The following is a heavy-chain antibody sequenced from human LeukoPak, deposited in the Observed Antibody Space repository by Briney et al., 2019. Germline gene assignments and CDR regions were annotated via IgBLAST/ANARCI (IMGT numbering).Heavy chain of an antibody. CDR3: ARDAAGFGFDP. D-gene: IGHD6-25*01. Sequence: ASVKVSCKASGYTFTHYGISWVRKAPGQGLGWMGWVSAYNGNTDYAQKFQGRVTMTTDRSTTTAYMELRSLTSDDTAVYYCARDAAGFGFDPWGQGTLVTVSS. V-gene: IGHV1-18*01. CDR2: VSAYNGNT. J-gene: IGHJ5*02. CDR1: GYTFTHYG.